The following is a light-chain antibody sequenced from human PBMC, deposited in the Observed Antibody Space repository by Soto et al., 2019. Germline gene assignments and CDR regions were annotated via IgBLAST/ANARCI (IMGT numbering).Light chain of an antibody. CDR2: KAS. J-gene: IGKJ1*01. CDR1: QGISSW. V-gene: IGKV1-5*03. Sequence: DIQMTQSPSTLSASVGDRVIITCRARQGISSWCAWYQQKPGKAPKLLIYKASTLKSGVPSRFSGSGYGTEFTLTISSLQPDDFATYYCKHYNSYSEAFGQGTKVDI. CDR3: KHYNSYSEA.